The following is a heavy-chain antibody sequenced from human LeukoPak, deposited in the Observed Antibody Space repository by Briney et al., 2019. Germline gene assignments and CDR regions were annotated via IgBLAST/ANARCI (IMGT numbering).Heavy chain of an antibody. Sequence: SETLSLTCAVYGGSFSGYYWSWIRQPPGKGLEWIGEINHSGSTNYNPSLKSRVTISVDTSKNQFSLKLSSVTAADTAVYYCARDFIVVVPADTRVDAFDIWGQGTMVTVSS. CDR3: ARDFIVVVPADTRVDAFDI. CDR1: GGSFSGYY. D-gene: IGHD2-2*01. J-gene: IGHJ3*02. V-gene: IGHV4-34*01. CDR2: INHSGST.